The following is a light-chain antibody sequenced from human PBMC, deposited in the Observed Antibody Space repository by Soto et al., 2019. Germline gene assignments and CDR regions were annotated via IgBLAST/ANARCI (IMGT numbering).Light chain of an antibody. CDR2: LTSDGSH. CDR3: QTWGTGINWV. V-gene: IGLV4-69*01. Sequence: QPVLTQSPSASASLGASVKLTCTLSSGHSSYAIAWHQLLPEKGPRFLMKLTSDGSHSKGDGIPDRFSGSSSGAERYLTISRLQSEDEAYYYCQTWGTGINWVFGGGTKLTVL. CDR1: SGHSSYA. J-gene: IGLJ3*02.